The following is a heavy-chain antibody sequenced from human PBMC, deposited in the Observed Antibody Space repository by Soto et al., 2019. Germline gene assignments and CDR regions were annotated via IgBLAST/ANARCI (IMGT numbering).Heavy chain of an antibody. V-gene: IGHV1-3*01. J-gene: IGHJ4*02. CDR1: GYTFTSYA. CDR2: INAGNGNT. D-gene: IGHD3-16*01. Sequence: GASVKVSCKASGYTFTSYAMHWVRQAPGQRLEWMGWINAGNGNTKYSQKFQGRVTITRDTSASTAYMELSSLRSEDTAVYYCARDPPSRGYFDYWGQGTLVTVSS. CDR3: ARDPPSRGYFDY.